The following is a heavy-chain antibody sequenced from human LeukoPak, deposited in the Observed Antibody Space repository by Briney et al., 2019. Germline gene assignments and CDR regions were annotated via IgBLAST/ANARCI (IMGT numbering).Heavy chain of an antibody. V-gene: IGHV3-23*01. Sequence: GGSLRLSCAASGFSLSSYLMSWVRQAPGKGLEWVSAISGSGDDTYHADSVKGRFTISRDKSKNTLYLQMNSLRAEDTALYYCATRITMVRGDLYWGQGTLVTVSS. D-gene: IGHD3-10*01. J-gene: IGHJ4*02. CDR2: ISGSGDDT. CDR1: GFSLSSYL. CDR3: ATRITMVRGDLY.